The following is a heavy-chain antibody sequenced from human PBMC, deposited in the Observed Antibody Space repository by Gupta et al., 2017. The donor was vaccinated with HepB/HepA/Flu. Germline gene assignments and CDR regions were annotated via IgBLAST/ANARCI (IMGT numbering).Heavy chain of an antibody. CDR3: ATGGYYFDY. J-gene: IGHJ4*02. D-gene: IGHD1-26*01. CDR1: GFTFSNAW. Sequence: EVQLVESGGGLVKPGGSLRLSCAGSGFTFSNAWMNWVRQAPGKGLEWVGRIKSKPDGGTTDYAAPVKGKFAISRDDSRGTVYMQMNGLITEDTAVDDCATGGYYFDYGGQGTLVTVSS. CDR2: IKSKPDGGTT. V-gene: IGHV3-15*01.